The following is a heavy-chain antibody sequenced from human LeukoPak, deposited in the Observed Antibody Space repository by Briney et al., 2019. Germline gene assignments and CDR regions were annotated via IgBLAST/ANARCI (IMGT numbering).Heavy chain of an antibody. CDR1: GFAFSSQA. J-gene: IGHJ4*02. Sequence: QPGGSLRLSCAASGFAFSSQAMGWVRQAPGKGLEWVSVISDSGSLTYYADSVKGRFTISRDNSKKTLFLQSNSLRAEDTAIYYCAKDARRTDGWYYFDYWGQEALVTVSS. V-gene: IGHV3-23*01. D-gene: IGHD6-19*01. CDR3: AKDARRTDGWYYFDY. CDR2: ISDSGSLT.